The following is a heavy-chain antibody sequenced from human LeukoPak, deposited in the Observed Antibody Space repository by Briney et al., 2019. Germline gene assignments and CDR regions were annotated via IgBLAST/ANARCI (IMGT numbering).Heavy chain of an antibody. CDR3: AKSDYYDSPYYYYGMDV. CDR1: GFTFSSYA. J-gene: IGHJ6*02. V-gene: IGHV3-23*01. D-gene: IGHD3-22*01. Sequence: GGSLRLSCAASGFTFSSYAMSWVRQAPGKGLEWVSAISGGGGSTYYADSVKGRFTISRDNSKNTLYLQMNSLRAEDTAVYYCAKSDYYDSPYYYYGMDVWGQGTTVTVSS. CDR2: ISGGGGST.